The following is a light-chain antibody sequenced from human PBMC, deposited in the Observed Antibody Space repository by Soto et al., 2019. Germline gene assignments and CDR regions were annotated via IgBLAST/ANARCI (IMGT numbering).Light chain of an antibody. CDR3: SSYTTRRTFV. CDR2: DVN. V-gene: IGLV2-14*03. J-gene: IGLJ1*01. Sequence: QSALTQPASVSGSPGQSITISCTGTSSDVGNYNFVSWYQHHAGKAPKLVIYDVNNRPSGVSHRFSGSKSGNTASLTLSGLQAEDEADYYCSSYTTRRTFVFGTGTKVTVL. CDR1: SSDVGNYNF.